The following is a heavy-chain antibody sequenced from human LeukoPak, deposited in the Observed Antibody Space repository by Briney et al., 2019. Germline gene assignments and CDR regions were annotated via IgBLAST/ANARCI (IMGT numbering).Heavy chain of an antibody. D-gene: IGHD7-27*01. CDR2: TNSDGSIT. CDR3: ARAGGNWGSYFDY. V-gene: IGHV3-74*01. Sequence: GGSLRLSCAASGFTFSSYWMQWVRQVPGKGLVWVSRTNSDGSITRYADSVKGRFTISRDNAKNTLYLQMNSLRAEDTAVYFCARAGGNWGSYFDYWGQGTLVTVSA. CDR1: GFTFSSYW. J-gene: IGHJ4*02.